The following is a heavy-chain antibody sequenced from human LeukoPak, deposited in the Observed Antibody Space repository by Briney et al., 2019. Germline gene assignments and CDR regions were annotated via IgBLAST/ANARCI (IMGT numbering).Heavy chain of an antibody. D-gene: IGHD2-15*01. Sequence: RGSLRLSCAASGFTFSSYAMSWVRQAPGKGLEWVSAISGSGGSTYYADSVKGRFTISRDNSKNTLYLQMNSLRAEDTAVYYCAKVRPRGGSAAKYYFDYWGQGTLVTVSS. CDR3: AKVRPRGGSAAKYYFDY. CDR2: ISGSGGST. J-gene: IGHJ4*02. CDR1: GFTFSSYA. V-gene: IGHV3-23*01.